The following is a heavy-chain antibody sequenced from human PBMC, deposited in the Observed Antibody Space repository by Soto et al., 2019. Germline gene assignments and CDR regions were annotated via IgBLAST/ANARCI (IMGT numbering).Heavy chain of an antibody. CDR1: GYSFTDYH. Sequence: ASVKVSCKASGYSFTDYHMHWLRQAPGQGVEWVGWIIPSSGSTNYAQKFQGRVTMTRDTAITTVYMELRRLTSDDTAVYYCARDQYSGRFLNWGQGTLVTVSS. CDR3: ARDQYSGRFLN. V-gene: IGHV1-2*02. CDR2: IIPSSGST. D-gene: IGHD1-26*01. J-gene: IGHJ4*02.